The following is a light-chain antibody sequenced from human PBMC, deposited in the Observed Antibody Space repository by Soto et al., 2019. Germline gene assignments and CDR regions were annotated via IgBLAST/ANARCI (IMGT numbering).Light chain of an antibody. CDR1: QGISSY. CDR3: QQCNTFWT. V-gene: IGKV1-9*01. J-gene: IGKJ1*01. CDR2: AAS. Sequence: IQLTQSPSSLSASLGDRVTITCRASQGISSYLAWYQQKPGKAPKLLIYAASTLQSGVPSRFSGSGSGTEFTLTISSLQPDDSATYYCQQCNTFWTFGQGTKVDIK.